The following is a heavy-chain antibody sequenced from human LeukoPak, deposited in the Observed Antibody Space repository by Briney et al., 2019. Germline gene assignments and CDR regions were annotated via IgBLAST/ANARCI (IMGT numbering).Heavy chain of an antibody. D-gene: IGHD5-18*01. V-gene: IGHV3-23*01. CDR3: TKGAIWLPFDY. CDR2: ISGSGGST. J-gene: IGHJ4*02. CDR1: GFTFSNYA. Sequence: GGSLRLSCAASGFTFSNYAMSWARQAPGKGLEWVSAISGSGGSTYYADSVKGRFTISRDNSKNTLYLQMNSLRAEDTAVYYCTKGAIWLPFDYWGQGTLVTVSS.